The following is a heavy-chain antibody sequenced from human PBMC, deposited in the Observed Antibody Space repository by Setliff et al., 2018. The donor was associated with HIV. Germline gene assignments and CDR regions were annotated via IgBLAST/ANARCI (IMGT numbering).Heavy chain of an antibody. Sequence: GESLKISCAASGFTFSNYAMSWVRQAPGKGLEWVSGISGSAGTTYYADSVKGRFTISRDNSKNTLYLQMNSLRAEDTAVYYCARAPDLGAHVWGQGTTVTVSS. CDR3: ARAPDLGAHV. D-gene: IGHD1-26*01. CDR1: GFTFSNYA. V-gene: IGHV3-23*01. CDR2: ISGSAGTT. J-gene: IGHJ6*02.